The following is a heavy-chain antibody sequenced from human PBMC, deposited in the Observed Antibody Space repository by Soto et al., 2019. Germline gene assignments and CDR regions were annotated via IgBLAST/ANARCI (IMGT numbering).Heavy chain of an antibody. D-gene: IGHD2-2*01. CDR2: IYYSGST. CDR1: GGSISSGGYY. CDR3: ARVRREILGYCSSTSCYARLDYYYYYMDV. Sequence: SETLSLTCTVSGGSISSGGYYWSWIRQHPGKGLEWIEYIYYSGSTYYNPSLKSRVTISVDTSKNQFSLKLSSVTAADTAVYYCARVRREILGYCSSTSCYARLDYYYYYMDVWGKGTTVTVSS. V-gene: IGHV4-31*03. J-gene: IGHJ6*03.